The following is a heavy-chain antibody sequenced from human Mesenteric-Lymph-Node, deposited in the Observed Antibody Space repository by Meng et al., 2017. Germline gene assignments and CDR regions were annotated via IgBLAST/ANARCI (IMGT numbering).Heavy chain of an antibody. Sequence: QGQLQQSGPGLGKPPQTPPLPGSFSGDSVSSNSAAWNWIRQSPSRGLEWLGRTYYRSKWYNDYAVSVKSRITINPDTSKNQFSLQLNSVTPEDTAVYYCASEQLVMDNWFDPWGQGTLVTVSS. V-gene: IGHV6-1*01. CDR3: ASEQLVMDNWFDP. D-gene: IGHD6-13*01. CDR2: TYYRSKWYN. CDR1: GDSVSSNSAA. J-gene: IGHJ5*02.